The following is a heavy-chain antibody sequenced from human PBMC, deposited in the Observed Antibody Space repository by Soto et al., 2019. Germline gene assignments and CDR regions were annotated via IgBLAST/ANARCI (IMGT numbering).Heavy chain of an antibody. CDR2: INHSGST. Sequence: SDTLSLTCAVYGESFSGYYWSWIRQPPGKGLELTGEINHSGSTDYNPSLKTRVTISVDTSKNQFSLKLSSVTAADTAVYYCARVRSYYESSGYYGDYYYYYAMDVWGQGTTVTVSS. CDR1: GESFSGYY. D-gene: IGHD3-22*01. V-gene: IGHV4-34*01. J-gene: IGHJ6*02. CDR3: ARVRSYYESSGYYGDYYYYYAMDV.